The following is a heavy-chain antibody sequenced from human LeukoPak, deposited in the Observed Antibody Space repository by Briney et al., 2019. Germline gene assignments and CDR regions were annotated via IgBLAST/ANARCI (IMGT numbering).Heavy chain of an antibody. CDR3: ARGYCSGGSCYANWFDP. CDR1: GFTFSSYE. D-gene: IGHD2-15*01. V-gene: IGHV3-48*03. Sequence: PGGSLRLSCAASGFTFSSYEMNWVRQAPGKGLEWVSYISSSGSTIYYADSVKGRFTISRDNAKNSLYLQMNSLRAEDTAVYYCARGYCSGGSCYANWFDPWGQGTLVTVSS. CDR2: ISSSGSTI. J-gene: IGHJ5*02.